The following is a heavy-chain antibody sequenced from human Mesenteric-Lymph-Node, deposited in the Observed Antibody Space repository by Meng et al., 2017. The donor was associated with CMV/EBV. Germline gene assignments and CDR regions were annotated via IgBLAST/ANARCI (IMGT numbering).Heavy chain of an antibody. CDR1: GYSISSSRYY. J-gene: IGHJ5*02. D-gene: IGHD6-13*01. Sequence: SETLSLTCTVSGYSISSSRYYWGWIRQPPGKGLEWIGTIDYSGNTYYNPSLKSRVTISIDTSKNQVSLKLSSVTAADTAVYYCAREIRRAADWFDPWGQGTLVTVSS. CDR2: IDYSGNT. V-gene: IGHV4-39*07. CDR3: AREIRRAADWFDP.